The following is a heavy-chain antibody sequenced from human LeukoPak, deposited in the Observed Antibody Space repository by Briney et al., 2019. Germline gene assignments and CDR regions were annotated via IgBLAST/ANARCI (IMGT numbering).Heavy chain of an antibody. CDR3: AKEAASIAAPYFDY. Sequence: GRSLRLSCAASGFTFDDYAMHWVRQAPGKGLEWVSGISWNSGSIGYADSVKGRFTISRDNAKNSLYLQMNSLRAEDTALYYCAKEAASIAAPYFDYWGQGTLVTVSS. V-gene: IGHV3-9*01. D-gene: IGHD6-6*01. CDR2: ISWNSGSI. CDR1: GFTFDDYA. J-gene: IGHJ4*02.